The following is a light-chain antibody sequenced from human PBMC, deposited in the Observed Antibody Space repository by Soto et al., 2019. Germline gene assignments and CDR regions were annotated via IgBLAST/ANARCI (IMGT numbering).Light chain of an antibody. CDR1: SSDVGGYNY. CDR2: EVS. Sequence: QAVVTQPASVSGSPGQSITISCTGTSSDVGGYNYVSWYQQYPGKVPKVIIYEVSNRPSGVSNRFSGSKSGNTASLTISGLPAEDEADYYCTSYISSNTLVVFGGGTKLTVL. CDR3: TSYISSNTLVV. V-gene: IGLV2-14*01. J-gene: IGLJ2*01.